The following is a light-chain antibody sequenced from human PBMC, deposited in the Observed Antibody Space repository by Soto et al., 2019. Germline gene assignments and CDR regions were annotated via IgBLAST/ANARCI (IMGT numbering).Light chain of an antibody. Sequence: QSVLTQPASVSGSPGQSVTISCTGARSDVGGYDYVSWYQQHPGKAPKLILYEVNNRPSGVSNHFSGSKSGNTASLIISGLQADDEADYYCSSYSTTSTLVFGSGTKLTVL. CDR3: SSYSTTSTLV. V-gene: IGLV2-14*01. CDR2: EVN. J-gene: IGLJ1*01. CDR1: RSDVGGYDY.